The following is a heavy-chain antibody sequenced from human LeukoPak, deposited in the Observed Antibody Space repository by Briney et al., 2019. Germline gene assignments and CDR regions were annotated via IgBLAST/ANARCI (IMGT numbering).Heavy chain of an antibody. CDR1: GYTFTSYY. V-gene: IGHV1-46*01. CDR3: ARGGVVGVTTLLHYFDY. CDR2: INPSGGST. Sequence: ASVKVSCKASGYTFTSYYMHWVRQAPGQGFEWMGVINPSGGSTNYAQKFQGRLTMTRDTSTSTVYMELSSLRSEDTAVYYRARGGVVGVTTLLHYFDYWGQGTLVTVSS. D-gene: IGHD1-26*01. J-gene: IGHJ4*02.